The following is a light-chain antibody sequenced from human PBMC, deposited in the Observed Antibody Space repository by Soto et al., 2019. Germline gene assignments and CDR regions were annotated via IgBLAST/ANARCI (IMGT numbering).Light chain of an antibody. CDR3: KQYNNWHSWT. J-gene: IGKJ1*01. CDR1: QSVSSN. CDR2: GAS. V-gene: IGKV3-15*01. Sequence: EIVMTQSPATLSVSPGERATLSCRASQSVSSNLAWYQQKPGQAPRLLIYGASTRATGIPARFSGSGSGTEFTLTISSLQSEDFAVYYCKQYNNWHSWTFGKGTKVEIK.